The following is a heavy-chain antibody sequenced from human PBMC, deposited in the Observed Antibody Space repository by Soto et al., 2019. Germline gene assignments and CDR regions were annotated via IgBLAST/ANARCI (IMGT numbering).Heavy chain of an antibody. CDR1: GGSFSGYY. V-gene: IGHV4-34*01. D-gene: IGHD6-19*01. CDR3: ARASQVHSGWETPALYYGMDV. Sequence: SETLSLTCAVYGGSFSGYYWSWIRQPPGKGLEWIGEINHSGSTNYNPSLKSRVTISVDTSKNQFSLKLSSATAADTAVYYCARASQVHSGWETPALYYGMDVWGQGTTVTVSS. CDR2: INHSGST. J-gene: IGHJ6*02.